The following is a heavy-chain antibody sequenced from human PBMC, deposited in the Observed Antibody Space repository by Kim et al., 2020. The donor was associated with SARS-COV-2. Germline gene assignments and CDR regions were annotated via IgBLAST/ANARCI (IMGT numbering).Heavy chain of an antibody. CDR2: IYHSGST. CDR3: ASATRDRLGELSLVHYFDY. D-gene: IGHD3-16*02. J-gene: IGHJ4*02. V-gene: IGHV4-30-2*01. Sequence: SETLSLTCAVSGGSISSGGYSWSWIRQPPGKGLEWIGYIYHSGSTYYNPSLKSRVTISVDRSKNQFSLKLSSVTAADTAVYYCASATRDRLGELSLVHYFDYWGQGTLVTVSS. CDR1: GGSISSGGYS.